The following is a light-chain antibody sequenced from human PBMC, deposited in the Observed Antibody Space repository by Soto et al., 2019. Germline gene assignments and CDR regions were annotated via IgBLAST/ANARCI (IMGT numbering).Light chain of an antibody. Sequence: IVLTQSPGTLSLSPVERATLSCRASQSVSNNYLAWYQQKPGQAPRLLIYGASNRATGIPDRFSGSGSGTDFTLTISRLEPEDFAVYYCQQYGSSGTFGQGTKV. CDR2: GAS. CDR1: QSVSNNY. V-gene: IGKV3-20*01. CDR3: QQYGSSGT. J-gene: IGKJ1*01.